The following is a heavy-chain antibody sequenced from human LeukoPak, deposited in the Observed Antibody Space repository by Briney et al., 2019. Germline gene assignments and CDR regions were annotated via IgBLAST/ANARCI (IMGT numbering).Heavy chain of an antibody. V-gene: IGHV4-59*02. D-gene: IGHD2-2*01. J-gene: IGHJ4*02. Sequence: SETLSLTCTVSGGSVTTYYWSWIRQFPGKGLEWIGHVHYRGSPEYNPSLTSRVTISVDTSKNQFSLRLTSVTAGDTAVYYCARYSTSWDYWGQGTLVTVSS. CDR3: ARYSTSWDY. CDR1: GGSVTTYY. CDR2: VHYRGSP.